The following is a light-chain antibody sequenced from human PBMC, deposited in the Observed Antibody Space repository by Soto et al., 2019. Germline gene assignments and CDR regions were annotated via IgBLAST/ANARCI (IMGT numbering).Light chain of an antibody. CDR2: EVN. CDR3: SSYTTRDTWV. J-gene: IGLJ3*02. Sequence: QSALTQPASVSGSPGQSITISCTGTSSDVGGYNHVSWYQQYPVKAPKVKIYEVNNRPSGVSHRFSGSKSGNTASLTISGLQPEDEADYYCSSYTTRDTWVFGGGTKLTVL. V-gene: IGLV2-14*01. CDR1: SSDVGGYNH.